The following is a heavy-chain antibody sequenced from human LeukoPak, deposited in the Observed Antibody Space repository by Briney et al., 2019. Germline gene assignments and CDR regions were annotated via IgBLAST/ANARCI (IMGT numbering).Heavy chain of an antibody. Sequence: ASVQVSCKASGYSFSIYGITWARQAPGQGLEYLGWISASDGTTNYAQKVQDRVTMTTDTSTSTAYLELRSLSSEDTAVYYCARCGAAVTTHFSHWGQGTLVTASS. CDR2: ISASDGTT. CDR3: ARCGAAVTTHFSH. CDR1: GYSFSIYG. V-gene: IGHV1-18*01. J-gene: IGHJ4*02. D-gene: IGHD4-17*01.